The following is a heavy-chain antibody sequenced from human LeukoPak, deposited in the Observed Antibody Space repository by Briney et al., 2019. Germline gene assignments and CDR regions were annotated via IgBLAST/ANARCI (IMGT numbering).Heavy chain of an antibody. CDR2: IYTSGST. CDR3: TRGGELMNF. D-gene: IGHD1-26*01. J-gene: IGHJ4*02. Sequence: PSETLSLTCTVSGASVNSGNYYWTWIRQPAGKRLEWIGRIYTSGSTNYNPSLKSRVTISIDASKNQFSLRLSSVTAADTAVYYCTRGGELMNFWGQGTLVTVSS. CDR1: GASVNSGNYY. V-gene: IGHV4-61*02.